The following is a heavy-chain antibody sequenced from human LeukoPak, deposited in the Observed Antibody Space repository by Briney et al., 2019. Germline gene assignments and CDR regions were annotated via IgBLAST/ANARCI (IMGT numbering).Heavy chain of an antibody. CDR1: GFTFSSYA. V-gene: IGHV3-30-3*01. CDR3: ARGGPDVLRFLEWLLLPNDY. Sequence: GRSLRLSCAASGFTFSSYAMHWVRQAPGKGLEWVAVISYDGSNKYYADSVKGRFTTSRDNSKNTLYLQMNSLRAEDTAVYYCARGGPDVLRFLEWLLLPNDYWGQGTLVTVSS. D-gene: IGHD3-3*01. J-gene: IGHJ4*02. CDR2: ISYDGSNK.